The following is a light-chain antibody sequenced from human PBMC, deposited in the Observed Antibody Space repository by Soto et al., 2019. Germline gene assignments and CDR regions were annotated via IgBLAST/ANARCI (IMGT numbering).Light chain of an antibody. CDR1: QSIGKH. J-gene: IGKJ5*01. Sequence: IQLTQSPSDISASVLDRVTITCLASQSIGKHLNWYQQKPGKAPKFLIYAASNLQSGVPSRFSGSGSGTDFTLTVNSLQPEDFATYYCQQDYTSAINCGKGTQREIK. V-gene: IGKV1-39*01. CDR2: AAS. CDR3: QQDYTSAIN.